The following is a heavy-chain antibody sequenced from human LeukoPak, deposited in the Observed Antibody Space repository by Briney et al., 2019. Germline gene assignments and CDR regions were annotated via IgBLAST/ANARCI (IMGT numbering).Heavy chain of an antibody. CDR2: ISWNSGSI. CDR3: AKEQLGIGGFDY. V-gene: IGHV3-9*01. Sequence: GGSLRLSCAASGFTFDDYAMHWVRQAPGKGLEWVSGISWNSGSIGYADSVKGRFTISRDNAKNSLYLQMNSLRAEDTALYYCAKEQLGIGGFDYWGQGTLVTVSS. CDR1: GFTFDDYA. D-gene: IGHD7-27*01. J-gene: IGHJ4*02.